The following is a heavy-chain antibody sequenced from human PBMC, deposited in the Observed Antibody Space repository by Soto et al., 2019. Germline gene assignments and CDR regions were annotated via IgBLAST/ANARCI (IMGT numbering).Heavy chain of an antibody. CDR3: AKDLGKGGCSVLGT. D-gene: IGHD2-15*01. J-gene: IGHJ5*02. CDR1: GFTFGSYA. V-gene: IGHV3-23*01. Sequence: EVQLLESGGGLVQPGESLRLSCAASGFTFGSYAMSWVRQAPGKGREWVAAIRGRGANTYYTDSVKGRFTIPRDNSRNTLHLPMDDPSAEDTAVYCRAKDLGKGGCSVLGTCGRGIQFTISS. CDR2: IRGRGANT.